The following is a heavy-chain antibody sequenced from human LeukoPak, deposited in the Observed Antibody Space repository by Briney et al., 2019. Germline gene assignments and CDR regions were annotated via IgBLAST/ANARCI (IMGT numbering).Heavy chain of an antibody. CDR3: ARHFYDFWSGFPHSGWRYYYYYMDV. CDR1: GGSISSYY. CDR2: IYTSGST. Sequence: PSETLSLTCTVSGGSISSYYWSWIRQPPGKGLEWIRYIYTSGSTNYNPSLKSRVTISVDTSKNQFSLKLSSVTAADTAVYYCARHFYDFWSGFPHSGWRYYYYYMDVWGKGTTVTVSS. D-gene: IGHD3-3*01. J-gene: IGHJ6*03. V-gene: IGHV4-4*09.